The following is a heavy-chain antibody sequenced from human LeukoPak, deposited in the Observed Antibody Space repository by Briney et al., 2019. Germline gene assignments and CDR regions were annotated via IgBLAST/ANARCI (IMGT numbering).Heavy chain of an antibody. Sequence: ASVKVSCKASGYTFPSYDINWVRQATGQGLEWMGWMNPNSGNTGYAQKFQGRVTMTRNPSISTAYMELSSLRSEDTAVYYCARGQPPKGYYDFWSGYYSAYYYYYMDVWGKGTTVTVSS. D-gene: IGHD3-3*01. CDR3: ARGQPPKGYYDFWSGYYSAYYYYYMDV. CDR2: MNPNSGNT. CDR1: GYTFPSYD. V-gene: IGHV1-8*01. J-gene: IGHJ6*03.